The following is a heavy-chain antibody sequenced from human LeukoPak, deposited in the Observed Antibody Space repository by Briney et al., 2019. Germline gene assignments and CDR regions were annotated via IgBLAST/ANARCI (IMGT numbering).Heavy chain of an antibody. CDR2: IASDGRDK. CDR1: GFTFSSYT. D-gene: IGHD3-3*01. V-gene: IGHV3-30*18. Sequence: GGSLRLSCAASGFTFSSYTMHWVRQAPGKGLEWVAVIASDGRDKKYVDSVKGRFTISRDNSRNTLFLQMNSLRPEDTAVYYCAKDRAVGSAIYDFDYWGQGNLVTVSS. J-gene: IGHJ4*02. CDR3: AKDRAVGSAIYDFDY.